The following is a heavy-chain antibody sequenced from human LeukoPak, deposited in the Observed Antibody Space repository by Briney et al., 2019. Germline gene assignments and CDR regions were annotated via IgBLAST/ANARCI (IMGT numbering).Heavy chain of an antibody. Sequence: SETLSLTCTVSGGSIGIYYWNCIRQPAGKGLEWIGRIFTSGIANYNPSLKSRVTMSVDTSKNQFSLNLSSVTAADTAVYYCAREISGTYYNPLGYMDVWGKGTTVTVSS. CDR1: GGSIGIYY. CDR2: IFTSGIA. V-gene: IGHV4-4*07. CDR3: AREISGTYYNPLGYMDV. D-gene: IGHD3-10*01. J-gene: IGHJ6*03.